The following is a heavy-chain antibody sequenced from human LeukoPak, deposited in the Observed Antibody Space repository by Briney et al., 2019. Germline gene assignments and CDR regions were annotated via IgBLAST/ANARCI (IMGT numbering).Heavy chain of an antibody. CDR3: ASTSTTHYGDYGFDY. CDR2: IYSGGST. V-gene: IGHV3-66*01. CDR1: GFTVSSNY. Sequence: GGSLRLSCAASGFTVSSNYMSWVRQAPGKGLEWVSVIYSGGSTYYADSVKGRFTISRDNSKNTLYLQMNSLRAEDTAVYYCASTSTTHYGDYGFDYWGQGTLVTVSS. J-gene: IGHJ4*02. D-gene: IGHD4-17*01.